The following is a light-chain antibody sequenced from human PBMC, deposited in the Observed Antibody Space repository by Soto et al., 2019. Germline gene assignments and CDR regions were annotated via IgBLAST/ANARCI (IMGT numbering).Light chain of an antibody. J-gene: IGLJ3*02. V-gene: IGLV4-69*01. CDR2: LNSDGSH. CDR3: KTWGTGIRV. CDR1: SGHSSYA. Sequence: QPVLTQSPSASASLGASVKLTCTLSSGHSSYAIAWHQQQPEKGPRYLMKLNSDGSHSKGDGIPDRFSGSSSGAERYLTISSLQSDDEADYYCKTWGTGIRVFGGGTKVTVL.